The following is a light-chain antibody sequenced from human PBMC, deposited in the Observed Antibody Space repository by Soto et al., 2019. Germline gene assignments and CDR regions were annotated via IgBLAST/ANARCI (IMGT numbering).Light chain of an antibody. CDR1: SSDVGGYNY. CDR3: SSYTSSSTPWV. J-gene: IGLJ3*02. V-gene: IGLV2-14*01. Sequence: QSALTQPASVSGSPGQSITISCTGTSSDVGGYNYVSWYQQHTGKAPKLMIYEVSNRPSGVSNRFSGSKSGNTASLTISGLQAEDEADYYCSSYTSSSTPWVFGGGTQLTVL. CDR2: EVS.